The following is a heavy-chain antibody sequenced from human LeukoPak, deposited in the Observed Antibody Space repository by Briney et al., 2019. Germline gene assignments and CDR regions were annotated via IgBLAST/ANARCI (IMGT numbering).Heavy chain of an antibody. CDR2: INPSGDYR. J-gene: IGHJ4*02. CDR3: ARDQYGLGNYYYYYFDY. D-gene: IGHD3-10*01. CDR1: GYTFTNYY. V-gene: IGHV1-46*01. Sequence: ASLKVSCKASGYTFTNYYMHWVRQAPGQGLEWMGIINPSGDYRSYARKFQGRVTMTRDTSSSTVCMELTSLRSEDTAVYYCARDQYGLGNYYYYYFDYWGQGTLVTVSS.